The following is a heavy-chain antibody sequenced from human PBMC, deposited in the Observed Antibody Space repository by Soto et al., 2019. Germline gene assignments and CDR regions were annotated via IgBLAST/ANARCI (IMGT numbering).Heavy chain of an antibody. Sequence: QVRLQQWGAGLLKPSETLSLTCPVFGGSFSGYFWTWIRQPPGKGLEWIGEINHMGSTNYLPSLKSRVTMSVDTSKNQFSLKLRSVTAADTSVYYCALGNLDVSYYDILTGYHSLDILGQGTMVTVSS. CDR3: ALGNLDVSYYDILTGYHSLDI. CDR2: INHMGST. J-gene: IGHJ3*02. V-gene: IGHV4-34*01. D-gene: IGHD3-9*01. CDR1: GGSFSGYF.